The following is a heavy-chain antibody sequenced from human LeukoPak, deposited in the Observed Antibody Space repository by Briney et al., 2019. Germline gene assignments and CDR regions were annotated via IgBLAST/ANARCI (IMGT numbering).Heavy chain of an antibody. CDR1: GGTFSSYA. D-gene: IGHD3-16*02. J-gene: IGHJ4*02. Sequence: GASVKVSCKASGGTFSSYAISWVRQAPGQGLEWMGGIIPIFGTANYAQKFQGRVTITADESTSTAYMELSSVRSEDTAVYYCARGGYDYVWGSYRLDYWGQGTLVTVSS. V-gene: IGHV1-69*13. CDR2: IIPIFGTA. CDR3: ARGGYDYVWGSYRLDY.